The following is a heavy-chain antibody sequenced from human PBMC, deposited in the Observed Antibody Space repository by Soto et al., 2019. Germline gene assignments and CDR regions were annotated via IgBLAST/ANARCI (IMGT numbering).Heavy chain of an antibody. V-gene: IGHV3-48*01. CDR2: ISSSSFTI. CDR3: XXXXXXXXXXXXDX. Sequence: EVHLVESGGRLVQPGGSLRLSCAASGFTFSDYSMNWVRQAPGRGLEWVSYISSSSFTIHYADSVEGRFAISRDNAKNSLYLQMNSLXAXXXAXYXXXXXXXXXXXXXXDXXXXGALXTVSS. CDR1: GFTFSDYS. J-gene: IGHJ4*02.